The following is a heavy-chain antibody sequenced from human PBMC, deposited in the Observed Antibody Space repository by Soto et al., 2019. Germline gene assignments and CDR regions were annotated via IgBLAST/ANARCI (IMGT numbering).Heavy chain of an antibody. CDR3: ARDLNN. V-gene: IGHV4-30-2*01. CDR2: IYHNGGT. Sequence: QLQLQESGSGLVKPSQTLSLICAVSGDSIRGGGYSWSWIRQPPVKGLEWIGYIYHNGGTYYNPSFKSRLTISVDSSKNQFSLRLNSVTSADTARYYCARDLNNWGQGTLVTVSS. CDR1: GDSIRGGGYS. J-gene: IGHJ4*02.